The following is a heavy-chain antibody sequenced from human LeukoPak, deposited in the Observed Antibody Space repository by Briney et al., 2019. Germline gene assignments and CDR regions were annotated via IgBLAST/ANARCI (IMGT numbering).Heavy chain of an antibody. J-gene: IGHJ4*02. V-gene: IGHV3-20*04. D-gene: IGHD3-9*01. Sequence: GGSLRLSCAASGFNFDDYGMSWVRQAPGKGLEWVSGINWSGDSTRYADSVKGRFTISRDNAKNSLYLQMNSLRAEDTAVYYCAREGYDILTGYYTGYFDYWGQGTLVTVSS. CDR2: INWSGDST. CDR1: GFNFDDYG. CDR3: AREGYDILTGYYTGYFDY.